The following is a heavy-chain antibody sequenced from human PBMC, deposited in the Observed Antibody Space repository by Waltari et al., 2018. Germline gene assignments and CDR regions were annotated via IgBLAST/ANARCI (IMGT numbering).Heavy chain of an antibody. V-gene: IGHV3-53*01. D-gene: IGHD3-10*01. CDR1: GFTVSSNY. J-gene: IGHJ4*02. Sequence: EVQLVESGGGLIQPGGSLRLSCAASGFTVSSNYMSWVRQAPGKGLEWVSVIYSGGRTYYADSVKGRFTISRDNAKNTLYLQMNSLRAEDTAVYYCARTIEPTGSAVGYFDYWGQGTLVTVSS. CDR2: IYSGGRT. CDR3: ARTIEPTGSAVGYFDY.